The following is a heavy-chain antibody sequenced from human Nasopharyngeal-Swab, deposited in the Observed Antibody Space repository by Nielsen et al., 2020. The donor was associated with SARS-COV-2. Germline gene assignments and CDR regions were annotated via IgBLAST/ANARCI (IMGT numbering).Heavy chain of an antibody. Sequence: WIRQPPGKGLEWIGSIYYSGSTYYNPSLKSRVTISVDTSKNRFSLKLSSVTAADTAVYYCARNVSSSWYAAVAGIRAFDYWGQGTPVTVSS. D-gene: IGHD6-13*01. CDR2: IYYSGST. CDR3: ARNVSSSWYAAVAGIRAFDY. J-gene: IGHJ4*02. V-gene: IGHV4-39*01.